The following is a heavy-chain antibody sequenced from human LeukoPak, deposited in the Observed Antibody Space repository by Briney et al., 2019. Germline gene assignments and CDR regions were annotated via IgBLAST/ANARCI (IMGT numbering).Heavy chain of an antibody. CDR2: IYPGDSDT. CDR3: ARTSYDSSGYPSGMDV. D-gene: IGHD3-22*01. V-gene: IGHV5-51*01. Sequence: GESLKISCKGSGYSFTSYWIGWVRQMPGKGLEWMGIIYPGDSDTRYSPSFQGQVTISADKSISTAYLQWSSLKASDTAMYYCARTSYDSSGYPSGMDVWGQGTTVTVSS. CDR1: GYSFTSYW. J-gene: IGHJ6*02.